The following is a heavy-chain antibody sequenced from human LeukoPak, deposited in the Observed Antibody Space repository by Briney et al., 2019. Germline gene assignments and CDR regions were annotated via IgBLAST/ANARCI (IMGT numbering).Heavy chain of an antibody. J-gene: IGHJ4*02. D-gene: IGHD3-10*01. CDR3: ARSQNYYGSGDY. V-gene: IGHV4-61*03. CDR1: GDSVSNGNYY. Sequence: SETLPLTFTVSGDSVSNGNYYWSWLRQPPGKALEWIGYIYYTGKTYYNPSLEGRVTILVDTSRNHFSVKLSSVTAADTAVYYCARSQNYYGSGDYWSQGTLVTVSS. CDR2: IYYTGKT.